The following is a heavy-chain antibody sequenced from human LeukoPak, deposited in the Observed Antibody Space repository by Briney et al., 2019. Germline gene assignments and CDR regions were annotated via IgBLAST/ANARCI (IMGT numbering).Heavy chain of an antibody. CDR1: GGTFISYA. Sequence: GASVKVSCKASGGTFISYAISWVRQAPGQGLEWMGGIIPIFGTANYEQKFQGRVTITADEYTSKAYMELSSLRSEDTAVYYCARYNCGGDCYSVHDAFDIWGQGTMVTVSS. CDR2: IIPIFGTA. V-gene: IGHV1-69*01. J-gene: IGHJ3*02. CDR3: ARYNCGGDCYSVHDAFDI. D-gene: IGHD2-21*02.